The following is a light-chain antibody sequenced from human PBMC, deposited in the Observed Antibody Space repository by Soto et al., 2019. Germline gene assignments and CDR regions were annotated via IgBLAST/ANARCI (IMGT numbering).Light chain of an antibody. Sequence: DIQMTQSPSSLSASVGDRVTITCRASQGIRNDLGWYQQKPGKAPKRLHYAASSLQSGVPSRFRGSGSETEFTLTVSSLQPEDFATYYCLLQNSYVTWTLGEGTKVE. V-gene: IGKV1-17*01. CDR3: LLQNSYVTWT. J-gene: IGKJ1*01. CDR2: AAS. CDR1: QGIRND.